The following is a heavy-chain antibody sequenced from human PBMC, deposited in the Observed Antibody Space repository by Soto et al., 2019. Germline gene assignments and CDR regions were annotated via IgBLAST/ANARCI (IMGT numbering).Heavy chain of an antibody. D-gene: IGHD3-10*01. CDR1: TDSSSFTNFY. V-gene: IGHV4-39*01. CDR2: SSYNGGT. J-gene: IGHJ4*02. CDR3: ARHRIEVVWRGFDF. Sequence: QLQLQEPGPGLVKPSETLSLTCTGSTDSSSFTNFYWDWIRQPPGKGLQWIGSSSYNGGTFYNPSLKGRGVISFDTSTKQSALQVTSVTAADTAVYFCARHRIEVVWRGFDFWGQGSPVTVSS.